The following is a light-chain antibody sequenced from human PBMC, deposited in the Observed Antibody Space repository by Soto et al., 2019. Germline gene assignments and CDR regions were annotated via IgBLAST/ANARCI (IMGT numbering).Light chain of an antibody. CDR2: AAS. V-gene: IGKV3D-15*01. J-gene: IGKJ4*01. CDR1: QSIDGN. Sequence: EIVLTQSPATLSVSPGEGATLSCRASQSIDGNLAWYQQRPGQAPRLLIYAASTRATGIPDRFSGSGSGTEFTLTISSLQSEDFAVYYCQQYGSSLGVTFGGGTKVDIK. CDR3: QQYGSSLGVT.